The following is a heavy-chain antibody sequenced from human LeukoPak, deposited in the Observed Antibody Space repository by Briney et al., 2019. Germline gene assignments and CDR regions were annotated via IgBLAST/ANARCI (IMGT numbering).Heavy chain of an antibody. CDR2: ISSSSSSYI. J-gene: IGHJ4*02. CDR3: ARDRPYYDSSGYDY. CDR1: GFTFSSYS. D-gene: IGHD3-22*01. Sequence: PGGSLRLSCAASGFTFSSYSMNWVRQAPGKGLEWVSSISSSSSSYIYYADSVKGRFTISRDNAKNSLYLQMNSLRAEDTAVYYCARDRPYYDSSGYDYWGQGTLVTVSS. V-gene: IGHV3-21*01.